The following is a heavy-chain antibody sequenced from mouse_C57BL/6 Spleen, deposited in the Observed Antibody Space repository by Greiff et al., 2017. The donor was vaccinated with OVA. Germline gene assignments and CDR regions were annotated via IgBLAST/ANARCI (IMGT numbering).Heavy chain of an antibody. CDR2: IYPGDGDT. D-gene: IGHD1-1*01. V-gene: IGHV1-82*01. J-gene: IGHJ2*01. CDR1: GYAFSSSW. CDR3: ARGATRYFDY. Sequence: VQRVESGPELVKPGASVKISCKASGYAFSSSWMNWVKQRPGKGLEWIGRIYPGDGDTNYNGKFKGKATLTADKSSSTAYMQLSSLTSEDSAVYFCARGATRYFDYWGQGTTLTVSS.